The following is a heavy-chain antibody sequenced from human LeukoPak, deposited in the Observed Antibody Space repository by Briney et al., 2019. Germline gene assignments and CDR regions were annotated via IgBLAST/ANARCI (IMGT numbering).Heavy chain of an antibody. J-gene: IGHJ3*02. CDR3: ARDGGSYYTGADAFDI. V-gene: IGHV4-4*07. D-gene: IGHD1-26*01. Sequence: SETLSLTCTVSGGSISSYYWSWIRQPAGKGLEWIGRIYTSGSTNYNPSLKSRVTIAVDTSKNQFSLKLSSMTAADAAVYYCARDGGSYYTGADAFDIWGQGTMVTVSS. CDR1: GGSISSYY. CDR2: IYTSGST.